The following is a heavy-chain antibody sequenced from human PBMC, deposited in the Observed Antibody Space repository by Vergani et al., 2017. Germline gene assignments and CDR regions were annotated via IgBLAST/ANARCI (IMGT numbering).Heavy chain of an antibody. D-gene: IGHD4-17*01. J-gene: IGHJ4*02. Sequence: EVQLLESGGGLAQPGGSLRLSCAASGFTFSTYDMHWVRQATGKGLEWVSAIGTAGDTYYPGSVKGRFTISRENAKNSLYLQMNGLRAGDTAVYYCARGASGDYVSSFDYWGQGTLVTVSS. CDR2: IGTAGDT. CDR3: ARGASGDYVSSFDY. CDR1: GFTFSTYD. V-gene: IGHV3-13*01.